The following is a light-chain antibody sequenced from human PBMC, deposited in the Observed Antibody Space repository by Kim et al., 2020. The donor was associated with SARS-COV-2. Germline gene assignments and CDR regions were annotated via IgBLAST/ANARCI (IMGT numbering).Light chain of an antibody. CDR1: QSVSSSY. CDR2: GAS. CDR3: NHNSGTRT. V-gene: IGKV3-20*01. J-gene: IGKJ1*01. Sequence: DIALTQSPGTLSLSPGERATLSCRASQSVSSSYLAWYQQKPGQPPRLLIYGASSRATGIPDRFSGGGPGTDFTLTTSRLEPEDFAVYYGNHNSGTRTFGQGTKG.